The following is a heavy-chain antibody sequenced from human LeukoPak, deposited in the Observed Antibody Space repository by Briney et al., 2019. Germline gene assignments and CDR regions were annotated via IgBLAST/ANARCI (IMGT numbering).Heavy chain of an antibody. V-gene: IGHV4-34*01. CDR2: INHSGST. Sequence: SETLSLTCAVYGGSFSGYYWSWIRQPPGKGLEWIGEINHSGSTNYNPSLKSRVTISVDTSKNQFSLKLSSVTAADTAVYYCARATGRYYYGSGSYYSLGVDYWGQGTLVTVSS. CDR3: ARATGRYYYGSGSYYSLGVDY. D-gene: IGHD3-10*01. J-gene: IGHJ4*02. CDR1: GGSFSGYY.